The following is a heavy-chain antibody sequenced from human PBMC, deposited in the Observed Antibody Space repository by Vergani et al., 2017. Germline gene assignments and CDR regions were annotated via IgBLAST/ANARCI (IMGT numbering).Heavy chain of an antibody. J-gene: IGHJ5*02. CDR1: GFTFSSYA. D-gene: IGHD6-13*01. Sequence: EVQLLESGGGLVQPGGSLRLSCAASGFTFSSYAMSWVRQAPGKGLEVVSAISGSGGSTYYPDSVKGRSTISRDNAKNSLYLQMNSLRAEDTAVYYCARDPIAENWFDPWGQGTLVTVSS. V-gene: IGHV3-23*01. CDR2: ISGSGGST. CDR3: ARDPIAENWFDP.